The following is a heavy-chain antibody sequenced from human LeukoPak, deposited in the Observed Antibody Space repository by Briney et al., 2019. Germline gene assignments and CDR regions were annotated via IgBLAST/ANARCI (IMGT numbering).Heavy chain of an antibody. CDR2: IKQDGSEK. D-gene: IGHD6-19*01. J-gene: IGHJ6*02. Sequence: GGSLRLSCAASGFTFSSYWMSWVRQAPGKGLEWVANIKQDGSEKYYVDSVKGRFTISRDNAKNSLYLQMNSLRAEDTAVYYCARGQRGSGWPYYYYYGMDVWGQGTTVTVSS. V-gene: IGHV3-7*01. CDR1: GFTFSSYW. CDR3: ARGQRGSGWPYYYYYGMDV.